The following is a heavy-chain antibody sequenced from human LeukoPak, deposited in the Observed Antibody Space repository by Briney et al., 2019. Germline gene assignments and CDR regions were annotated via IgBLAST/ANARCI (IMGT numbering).Heavy chain of an antibody. CDR1: GFTVSSNY. V-gene: IGHV3-53*01. Sequence: PGGSLRLSCAASGFTVSSNYMSWVRQAPGKGLEWVSVIYSGGSTYYADSVKGRFTISRDNSKDTLYLQMNSLRAEDTAVYYCARALDWGSEQAFDIWGQGTMVTVSS. J-gene: IGHJ3*02. CDR2: IYSGGST. D-gene: IGHD3-9*01. CDR3: ARALDWGSEQAFDI.